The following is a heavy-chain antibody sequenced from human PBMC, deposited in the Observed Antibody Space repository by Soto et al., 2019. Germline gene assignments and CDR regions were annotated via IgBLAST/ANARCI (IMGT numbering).Heavy chain of an antibody. Sequence: ASVKVSCKASGGTFSSYAISWVRQAPGQGLEWMGGIIPIFGTANYAQKFQGRVTITADESTSTAYMELSSLRSEDTAVYYCARALDYYGSGSYARFDPWGQGTLVTVSS. D-gene: IGHD3-10*01. CDR2: IIPIFGTA. CDR3: ARALDYYGSGSYARFDP. V-gene: IGHV1-69*13. CDR1: GGTFSSYA. J-gene: IGHJ5*02.